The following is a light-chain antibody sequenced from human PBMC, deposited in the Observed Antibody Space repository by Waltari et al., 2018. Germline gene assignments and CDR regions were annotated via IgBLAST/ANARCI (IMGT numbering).Light chain of an antibody. CDR1: SSNIGAGYV. V-gene: IGLV1-40*01. J-gene: IGLJ3*02. CDR2: GHK. CDR3: QSYDGSLRGWV. Sequence: QSVLTQPPSVSGAPGQRVTISCSGSSSNIGAGYVVHWYQQFPGTVPKALIYGHKNGPSGFPDRFSASKSGTSASLAITGLQAEDEADYYCQSYDGSLRGWVFGGGTKLTVL.